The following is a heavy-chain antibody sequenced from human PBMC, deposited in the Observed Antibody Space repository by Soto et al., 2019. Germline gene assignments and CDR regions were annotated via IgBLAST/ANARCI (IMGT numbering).Heavy chain of an antibody. CDR2: IYHSGST. CDR1: GYSISSGYY. CDR3: ARGFGGAVAGTHPAFDY. D-gene: IGHD6-19*01. J-gene: IGHJ4*02. V-gene: IGHV4-38-2*01. Sequence: PTETLSLTCAVSGYSISSGYYWGCIRQPPGKGLEWIRSIYHSGSTYYNPSLKSRATISVDTSKKQFSLKLSSVTAAETAVYYCARGFGGAVAGTHPAFDYWGQGTLVTVS.